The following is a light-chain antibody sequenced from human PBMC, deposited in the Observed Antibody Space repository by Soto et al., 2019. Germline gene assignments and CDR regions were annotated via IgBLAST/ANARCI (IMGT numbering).Light chain of an antibody. Sequence: QSVLTQPASVSGSPGQSITISCTGTGSDVGSYNLVSWYQHHPDEAPKLIIYEVNKRPSGVSNRFSGSKSGNTASLTISGLQAEDEADYYCCSYAGSSSVYVFGSGTKLTVL. CDR3: CSYAGSSSVYV. CDR1: GSDVGSYNL. J-gene: IGLJ1*01. CDR2: EVN. V-gene: IGLV2-23*02.